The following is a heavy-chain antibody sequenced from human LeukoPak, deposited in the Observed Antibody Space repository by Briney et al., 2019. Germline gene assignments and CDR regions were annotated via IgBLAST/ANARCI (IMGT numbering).Heavy chain of an antibody. D-gene: IGHD2-2*01. CDR2: IYYSGST. Sequence: SETLSLTCTVSGGSISSYYWSWIRQPPGKGLEWIGYIYYSGSTNYNPSLKSRVTISVDTSKNQFSLKLSSVTAADTAVYYCARHDIVVVPAANYYYMDVWGKGTTVTVSS. V-gene: IGHV4-59*08. J-gene: IGHJ6*03. CDR1: GGSISSYY. CDR3: ARHDIVVVPAANYYYMDV.